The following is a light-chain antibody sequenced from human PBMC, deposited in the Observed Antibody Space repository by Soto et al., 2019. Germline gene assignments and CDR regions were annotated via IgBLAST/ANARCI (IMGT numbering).Light chain of an antibody. J-gene: IGKJ5*01. CDR2: TAS. V-gene: IGKV1-39*01. Sequence: DIQMTQSPSSVSASVGDRVTISCRASERISDYLAWYQQKPGKAPKLLINTASSLRSGVPSRFSGSGSGTDFTLTISSLEPEDFALYYCQQRNSWPPITFGQGTRLEIK. CDR3: QQRNSWPPIT. CDR1: ERISDY.